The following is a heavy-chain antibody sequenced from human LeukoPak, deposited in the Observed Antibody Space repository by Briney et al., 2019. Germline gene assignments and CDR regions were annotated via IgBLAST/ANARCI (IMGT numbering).Heavy chain of an antibody. D-gene: IGHD3-3*02. J-gene: IGHJ6*03. CDR3: ARDHIFEVINGYYYMDV. CDR1: GFTFSTYA. V-gene: IGHV3-23*01. CDR2: FGGSGGTT. Sequence: GGSLRLSCAASGFTFSTYAVSGARKSRGKGLECVSAFGGSGGTTYYADSVKGRFTISRDNSNNTHYMKLGRLKAEDTAVYYCARDHIFEVINGYYYMDVWGKGTTVTVSS.